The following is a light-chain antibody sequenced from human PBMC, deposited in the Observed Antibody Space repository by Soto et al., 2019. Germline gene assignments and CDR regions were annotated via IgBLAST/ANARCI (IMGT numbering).Light chain of an antibody. CDR3: QQYNKWPLT. CDR1: QRIDFN. V-gene: IGKV3-15*01. CDR2: DAS. J-gene: IGKJ1*01. Sequence: EIVLTQAPATLSVSLGDRATLSCGASQRIDFNLAWYQQKPGQPPRLLIYDASARATGVPARFSGSGSGTDFTLTISSLQSEDFTVYYCQQYNKWPLTFGQGTKVDIK.